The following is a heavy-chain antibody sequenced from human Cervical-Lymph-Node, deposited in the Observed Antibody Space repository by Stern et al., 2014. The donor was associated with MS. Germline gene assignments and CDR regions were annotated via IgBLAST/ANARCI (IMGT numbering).Heavy chain of an antibody. V-gene: IGHV3-11*01. D-gene: IGHD3-10*01. CDR2: ISTTGSTT. J-gene: IGHJ5*02. CDR3: VRSGAGNWFDP. CDR1: CFTFSAFY. Sequence: VQLVESGGGLVQTGGSLSLSCAASCFTFSAFYMTWMRPAPGKALEWVTYISTTGSTTYYADSVKGRFTITRDNAKNSVSLQMNSLRAEDTAVYYCVRSGAGNWFDPWGQGTLVTVSS.